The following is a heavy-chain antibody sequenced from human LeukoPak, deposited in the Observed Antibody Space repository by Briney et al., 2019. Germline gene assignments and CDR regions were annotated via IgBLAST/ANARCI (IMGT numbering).Heavy chain of an antibody. V-gene: IGHV3-7*01. Sequence: GGSLRLSCVASRFTFSNYWMSWVRQAPGKGLEWVANINQDGSKKRYADSMKGQFTISRDNAKNSVYLQMNSLRVEDTAVYYCARDPDYWGQGTLVTVSS. CDR2: INQDGSKK. J-gene: IGHJ4*02. CDR1: RFTFSNYW. CDR3: ARDPDY.